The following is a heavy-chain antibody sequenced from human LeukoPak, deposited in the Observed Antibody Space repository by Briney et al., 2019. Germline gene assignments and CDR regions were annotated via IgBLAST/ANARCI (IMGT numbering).Heavy chain of an antibody. V-gene: IGHV1-69*13. Sequence: GASVKVSCKASGGTFSSYAISWVRQAPGQGLEWMGGIIPIFGTANYAQKFQGRVTITADESTSTAYMELSSLRSEDTAVYYCARAEYSSGWYIDSPTDYCYYGMDVWGQGTTVTVSS. D-gene: IGHD6-19*01. CDR3: ARAEYSSGWYIDSPTDYCYYGMDV. CDR1: GGTFSSYA. CDR2: IIPIFGTA. J-gene: IGHJ6*02.